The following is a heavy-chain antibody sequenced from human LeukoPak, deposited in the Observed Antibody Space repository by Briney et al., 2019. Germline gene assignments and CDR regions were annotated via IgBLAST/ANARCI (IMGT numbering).Heavy chain of an antibody. CDR3: ARFKANRVGIDY. Sequence: SETLSLTCTVSGGSLSTYFWNWIRQPPGKGLEWIGYIYYSGSTNYNPSLKSRVTISVDTSKNQFSLKLNSVTAADTAVYFCARFKANRVGIDYWGQGTLVTVSS. CDR2: IYYSGST. CDR1: GGSLSTYF. J-gene: IGHJ4*01. D-gene: IGHD2/OR15-2a*01. V-gene: IGHV4-59*01.